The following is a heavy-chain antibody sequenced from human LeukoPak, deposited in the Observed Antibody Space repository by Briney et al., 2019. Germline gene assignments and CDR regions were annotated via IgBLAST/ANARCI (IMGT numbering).Heavy chain of an antibody. D-gene: IGHD6-13*01. CDR1: GGSISSYY. Sequence: PSETLSLTCTVSGGSISSYYWSWIRQPAGKGLEWIGRIYTSGSTNYNPSLKSRVTMSVDTSKNQFSLKLSSVTAADTAVYYCARVLGYSSSRVFDYWGQGTLVTVSS. V-gene: IGHV4-4*07. CDR3: ARVLGYSSSRVFDY. J-gene: IGHJ4*02. CDR2: IYTSGST.